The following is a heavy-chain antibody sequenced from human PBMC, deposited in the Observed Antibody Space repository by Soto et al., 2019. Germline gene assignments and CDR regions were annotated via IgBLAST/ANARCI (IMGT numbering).Heavy chain of an antibody. Sequence: AGGSVRLSCAASGFTFSSYNMNWVRQAPGKWLEWVSSISSSSSYIYYADSVKGRFTISRDNAKNSLYLQMNSLRAEDTAVYYCARVVHFDSSGFGLWGQGXMVTVSS. V-gene: IGHV3-21*01. CDR3: ARVVHFDSSGFGL. CDR2: ISSSSSYI. J-gene: IGHJ3*01. CDR1: GFTFSSYN. D-gene: IGHD3-22*01.